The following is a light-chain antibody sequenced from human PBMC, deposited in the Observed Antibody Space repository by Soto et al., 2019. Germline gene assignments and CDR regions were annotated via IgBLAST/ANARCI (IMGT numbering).Light chain of an antibody. CDR1: QSISSSSKNKNY. CDR2: WAS. CDR3: QHYYTTPLT. Sequence: DIVMTQSPDSLAVSLGERATINCKSSQSISSSSKNKNYLAWYQQKPGQPPKLLIHWASTRESGVPDRFSGSGSGTDFTLTISNLQAEDVAVYYCQHYYTTPLTFGGGTKVDIK. J-gene: IGKJ4*01. V-gene: IGKV4-1*01.